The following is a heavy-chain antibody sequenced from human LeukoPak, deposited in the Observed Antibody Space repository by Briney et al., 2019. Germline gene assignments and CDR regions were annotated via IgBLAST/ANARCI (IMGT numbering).Heavy chain of an antibody. V-gene: IGHV3-23*01. J-gene: IGHJ4*02. Sequence: GGSLRLSCAASGFTFSSYAMSWVRQAPGKGLEWVSAISGSGGSTYYADSVKGRFTISRDNAKNSLFLQMNSLRAEDTAVYYCACLRHYYDSSGDHWGQGTLVTVSS. CDR1: GFTFSSYA. D-gene: IGHD3-22*01. CDR2: ISGSGGST. CDR3: ACLRHYYDSSGDH.